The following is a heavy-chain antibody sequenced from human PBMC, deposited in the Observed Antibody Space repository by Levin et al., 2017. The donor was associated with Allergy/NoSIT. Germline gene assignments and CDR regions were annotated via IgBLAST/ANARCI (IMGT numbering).Heavy chain of an antibody. Sequence: GESLKISCAASGFTFSNYDMHWVRQGPGKGLEWVAAVGFAGDTYYPGSMKGRFTISRENAKSSLHLQMDSLTAGDTAVYYCSRDGGGAKGGYYYHAMDVWGQGTTVTVSS. D-gene: IGHD2-15*01. J-gene: IGHJ6*02. CDR1: GFTFSNYD. CDR2: VGFAGDT. V-gene: IGHV3-13*01. CDR3: SRDGGGAKGGYYYHAMDV.